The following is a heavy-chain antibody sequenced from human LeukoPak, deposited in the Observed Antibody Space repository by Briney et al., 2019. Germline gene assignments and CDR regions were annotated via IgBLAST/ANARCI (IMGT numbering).Heavy chain of an antibody. Sequence: ASVKVSCKASGYTFTSYDINWVRQATGQGLEWMGWMNPNSGNTGYAQKFQGRVTMTRNTSISTAYMELSSLRSEDTAVYYCARGYWDNYYYYYMDVWGKGTTVTVSS. J-gene: IGHJ6*03. CDR3: ARGYWDNYYYYYMDV. D-gene: IGHD1-26*01. CDR1: GYTFTSYD. CDR2: MNPNSGNT. V-gene: IGHV1-8*01.